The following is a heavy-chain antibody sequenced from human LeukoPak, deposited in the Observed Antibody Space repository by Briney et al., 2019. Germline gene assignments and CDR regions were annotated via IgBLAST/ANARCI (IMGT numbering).Heavy chain of an antibody. CDR2: IWYDGSNK. Sequence: GRSLRLSCAASGFTFSSNAMHWVRQAPGKGLEWVAVIWYDGSNKYHADSVKGRFTVSRDNSKNTLYLQMNSLRAEDTAVYYCARGQVETAIPGDYWGQGALVTVSS. CDR3: ARGQVETAIPGDY. D-gene: IGHD2-21*02. CDR1: GFTFSSNA. V-gene: IGHV3-33*01. J-gene: IGHJ4*02.